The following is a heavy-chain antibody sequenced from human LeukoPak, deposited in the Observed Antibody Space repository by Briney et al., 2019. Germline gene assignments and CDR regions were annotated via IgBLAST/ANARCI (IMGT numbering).Heavy chain of an antibody. CDR1: GYTFTIYY. J-gene: IGHJ4*02. V-gene: IGHV1-46*01. CDR2: INPSGGST. CDR3: ARALSGELDY. D-gene: IGHD3-9*01. Sequence: VASVKVSCKASGYTFTIYYMHWVRQAPGQGLEWMGIINPSGGSTSYAQKFQGRVTMTRDTSTSTVYMELSSLRSDDTAVYYCARALSGELDYWGQGPLVTVSS.